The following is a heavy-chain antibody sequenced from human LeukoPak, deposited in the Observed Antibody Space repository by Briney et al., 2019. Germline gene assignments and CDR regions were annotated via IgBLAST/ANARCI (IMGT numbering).Heavy chain of an antibody. Sequence: GGSLRLSCAASGFTFSSYGMHWVRQAPGKGLEWVAFIRYDGGNKYYADSVKGRFTISRDNSKNTLYLQMNSLRAEDTAVYYCAKSSYSSYYYYYGVDVWGQGTTVTVSS. CDR3: AKSSYSSYYYYYGVDV. J-gene: IGHJ6*02. CDR1: GFTFSSYG. CDR2: IRYDGGNK. D-gene: IGHD2-15*01. V-gene: IGHV3-30*02.